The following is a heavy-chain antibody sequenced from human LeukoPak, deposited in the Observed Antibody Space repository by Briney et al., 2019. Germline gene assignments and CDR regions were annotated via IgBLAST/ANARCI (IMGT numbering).Heavy chain of an antibody. CDR1: GYSISSDYY. D-gene: IGHD3-22*01. V-gene: IGHV4-38-2*02. Sequence: PSETLSLTCTVSGYSISSDYYWGWIRQPPGKGLEWIGSIYHSGSTYYNPSLKSRLTISVDTSKNQFSLKLSSVTAADTAVYYCTRGSIAYYYMDVWGKGTTVTISS. CDR3: TRGSIAYYYMDV. J-gene: IGHJ6*03. CDR2: IYHSGST.